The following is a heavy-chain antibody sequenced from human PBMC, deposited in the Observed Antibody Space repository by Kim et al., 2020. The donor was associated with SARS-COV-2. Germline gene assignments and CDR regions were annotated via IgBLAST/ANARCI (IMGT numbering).Heavy chain of an antibody. J-gene: IGHJ5*02. D-gene: IGHD4-17*01. CDR2: IYYSGST. Sequence: SETLSLTCTVSGGSISSYYWSWIRQPPGKGLEWIGYIYYSGSTNYNPSLKSRVTISVDTSKNQFSLKLSSVTAADTAVYYCARSFLDYGGGWFDPWGQGTLVTVSS. V-gene: IGHV4-59*01. CDR1: GGSISSYY. CDR3: ARSFLDYGGGWFDP.